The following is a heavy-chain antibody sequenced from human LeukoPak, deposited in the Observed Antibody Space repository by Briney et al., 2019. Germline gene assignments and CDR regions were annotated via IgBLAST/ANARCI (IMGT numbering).Heavy chain of an antibody. D-gene: IGHD5-24*01. Sequence: SVKVSCKASGGTFSSYAISWVRQAPGQGLEWMGGIIPIFGTANYAQKFQGRVTITTDESTSTAYMELSSLRSEDTAVYYCAIHGYNYLGYFDYWGQGTLVTVSS. CDR2: IIPIFGTA. CDR1: GGTFSSYA. CDR3: AIHGYNYLGYFDY. V-gene: IGHV1-69*05. J-gene: IGHJ4*02.